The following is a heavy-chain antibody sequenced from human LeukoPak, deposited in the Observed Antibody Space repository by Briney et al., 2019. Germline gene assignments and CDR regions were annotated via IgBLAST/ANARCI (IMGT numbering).Heavy chain of an antibody. Sequence: PSETLSLTCAVYGGSFSGYYWSWIRQSPGKGLEWIGEIDHDGRTNYNPSLKSRVTISADTSRNQFFLKVRSVTPADTAVYYCARGGITGTTCWFDPWGQGTQVTVSS. CDR1: GGSFSGYY. CDR2: IDHDGRT. V-gene: IGHV4-34*01. J-gene: IGHJ5*02. D-gene: IGHD1-7*01. CDR3: ARGGITGTTCWFDP.